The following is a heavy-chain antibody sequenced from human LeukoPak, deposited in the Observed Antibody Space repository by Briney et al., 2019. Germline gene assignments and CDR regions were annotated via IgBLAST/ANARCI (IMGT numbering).Heavy chain of an antibody. Sequence: SETLSLTCAVYGGSFSGYYWSWIRQPPGKGLEWIGEINHSGSTNYNPSLKSRVTISVDPSKNQFSLKLSSVTAADTAVYYCAVGGAPYFDYWGQGTLVTVSS. CDR3: AVGGAPYFDY. CDR1: GGSFSGYY. D-gene: IGHD3-10*01. J-gene: IGHJ4*02. V-gene: IGHV4-34*01. CDR2: INHSGST.